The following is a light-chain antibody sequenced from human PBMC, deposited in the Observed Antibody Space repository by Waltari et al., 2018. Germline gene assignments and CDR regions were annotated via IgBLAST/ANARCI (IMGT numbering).Light chain of an antibody. CDR1: QRVSSNY. CDR2: NAS. Sequence: EIVLTQSPGTLSLSPGERATLSCRASQRVSSNYLPWYQHKPGQAPILVIYNASTGTTGIPGSFSCSGSVTDFTLTLSRQEPEDFDVYYCEQYGSSPRTFGQGTKVEIK. V-gene: IGKV3-20*01. J-gene: IGKJ1*01. CDR3: EQYGSSPRT.